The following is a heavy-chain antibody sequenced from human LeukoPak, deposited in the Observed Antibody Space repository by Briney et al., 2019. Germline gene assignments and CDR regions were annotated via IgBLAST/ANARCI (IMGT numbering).Heavy chain of an antibody. J-gene: IGHJ4*02. Sequence: PGTSLRLSCTTSGFTFSSFYMHWVRQAPGKGLEWVAVVHHDGNTKYYVDSVKGRFTISRDNSKNTLYLQMSTLRAEDTAIYYCATGSGNYYDRWGQGTLVTVSS. V-gene: IGHV3-33*01. CDR3: ATGSGNYYDR. D-gene: IGHD3-3*01. CDR2: VHHDGNTK. CDR1: GFTFSSFY.